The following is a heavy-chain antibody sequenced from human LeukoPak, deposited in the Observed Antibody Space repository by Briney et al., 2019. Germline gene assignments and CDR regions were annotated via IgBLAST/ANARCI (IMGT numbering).Heavy chain of an antibody. CDR1: EFTFSSYW. Sequence: GGSLRLSCAASEFTFSSYWMTWVRQAPGKGLEWVANIKVDGSEKYYVDSVKGRFTISRDNAKNSLYLQMNSLRAEDTAVYYCAREVRGIISPSFDYWGQGTPVTVSS. V-gene: IGHV3-7*01. CDR3: AREVRGIISPSFDY. CDR2: IKVDGSEK. J-gene: IGHJ4*02. D-gene: IGHD3-10*01.